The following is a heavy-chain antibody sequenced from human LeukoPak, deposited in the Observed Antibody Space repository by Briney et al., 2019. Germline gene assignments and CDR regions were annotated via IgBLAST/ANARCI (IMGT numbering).Heavy chain of an antibody. V-gene: IGHV4-34*01. CDR2: INHSGST. D-gene: IGHD3-3*01. Sequence: PSETLSLTRAVYGGSFSGYYWSWIRQPPGKGLEWIGEINHSGSTNYNPSLKSRVTISVDTSKNQFSLKLSSVTAADTAVYYCARVIPSYDFWSGYHNYYYYMDVWGKGTTVTVSS. CDR3: ARVIPSYDFWSGYHNYYYYMDV. J-gene: IGHJ6*03. CDR1: GGSFSGYY.